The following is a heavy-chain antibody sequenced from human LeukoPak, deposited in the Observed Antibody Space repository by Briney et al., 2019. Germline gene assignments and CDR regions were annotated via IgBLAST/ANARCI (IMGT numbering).Heavy chain of an antibody. V-gene: IGHV4-4*07. CDR1: GGSISSYY. CDR3: ARDRYYYDSSGLRAFDI. D-gene: IGHD3-22*01. Sequence: SETLSLTCTVSGGSISSYYWSWIRQPAGKELEWIGRIHTSGSTNYNPSLKSRVTMSGDTSKNQFSLKLSSVTAADTAVYYCARDRYYYDSSGLRAFDIWGQGTMVTVSS. CDR2: IHTSGST. J-gene: IGHJ3*02.